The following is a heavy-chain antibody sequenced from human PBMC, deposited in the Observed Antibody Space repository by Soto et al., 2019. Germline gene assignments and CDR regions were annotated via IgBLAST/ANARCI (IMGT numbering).Heavy chain of an antibody. J-gene: IGHJ4*02. V-gene: IGHV4-31*03. CDR2: IYYSGST. D-gene: IGHD2-8*01. CDR1: GGSISSGGYY. Sequence: SETLSLTCTVSGGSISSGGYYWSWIRQHPGKGLEWIGSIYYSGSTYYNPSLKSRLTISVDTSRNQFSLKLSSVTAADTAVYYCARDNGEMVLDYWGQGTLVTVSS. CDR3: ARDNGEMVLDY.